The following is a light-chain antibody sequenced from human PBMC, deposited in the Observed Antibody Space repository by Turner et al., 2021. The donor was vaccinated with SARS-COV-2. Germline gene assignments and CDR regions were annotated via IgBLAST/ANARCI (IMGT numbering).Light chain of an antibody. Sequence: QSALTQPRSVSGSPGQSVTISCTGTSSDVGGYNYVSWYQQHPGKAPKLMIYDVNKWPSGVPGRFSGSKSGNTASLTISGLQADDEADYYCCSYAGTYRGVFGGGTKRTVL. CDR1: SSDVGGYNY. J-gene: IGLJ3*02. CDR2: DVN. CDR3: CSYAGTYRGV. V-gene: IGLV2-11*01.